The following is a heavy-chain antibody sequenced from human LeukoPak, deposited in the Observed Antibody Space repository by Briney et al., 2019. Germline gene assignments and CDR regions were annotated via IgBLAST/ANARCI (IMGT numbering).Heavy chain of an antibody. Sequence: ASVKLSCKASGYTFTNYGISWVRQAPGQGLEWVGWISTYNENTNYAQKLQGRVTMTTDQSTSTAYMELRSLRSGDTAVYYCARDGGSSWYGVDYWGQGTLVTVSS. V-gene: IGHV1-18*01. CDR1: GYTFTNYG. CDR2: ISTYNENT. CDR3: ARDGGSSWYGVDY. D-gene: IGHD6-13*01. J-gene: IGHJ4*02.